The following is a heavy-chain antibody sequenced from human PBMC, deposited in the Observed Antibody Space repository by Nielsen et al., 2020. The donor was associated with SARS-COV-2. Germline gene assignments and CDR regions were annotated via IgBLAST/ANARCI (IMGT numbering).Heavy chain of an antibody. D-gene: IGHD6-19*01. CDR3: ARAPSIAVAASPWFDP. CDR2: INPNSGNT. CDR1: GYTFTGYY. Sequence: ASVKVSCKASGYTFTGYYMHWVRQAPGQGLEWMGGINPNSGNTGYAQKFQGRVTMTRNTSISTAYMELSSLRSEDTAVYYCARAPSIAVAASPWFDPWGQGTLVTVSS. J-gene: IGHJ5*02. V-gene: IGHV1-8*02.